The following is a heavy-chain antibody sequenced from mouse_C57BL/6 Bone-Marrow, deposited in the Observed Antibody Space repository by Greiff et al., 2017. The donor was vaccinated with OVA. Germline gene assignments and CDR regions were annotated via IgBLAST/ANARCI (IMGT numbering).Heavy chain of an antibody. V-gene: IGHV1-55*01. CDR1: GYTFTSYW. Sequence: QVQLQQPGAELVKPGASVKMSCKASGYTFTSYWITWVKQRPGQGLEWIGDIYPGSGSTNYNEKFKSKATLTVDTSSSTAYMQLSILTSEDSAVYYCAGSKGHYYAMDYWGQGTSVTVSS. D-gene: IGHD1-1*01. J-gene: IGHJ4*01. CDR3: AGSKGHYYAMDY. CDR2: IYPGSGST.